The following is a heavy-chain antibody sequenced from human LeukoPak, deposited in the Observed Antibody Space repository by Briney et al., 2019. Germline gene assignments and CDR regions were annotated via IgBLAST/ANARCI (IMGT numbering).Heavy chain of an antibody. CDR1: GYTFTSYG. CDR2: ISAYNGNT. V-gene: IGHV1-18*01. D-gene: IGHD3-10*01. Sequence: GASVKVSCKASGYTFTSYGISWVRQAPGQGLEWMGWISAYNGNTNYAQKLQGRVTMTTDTSTSTAYMELRSLRSDDTAVYYCARDSSPDYYGSGSYSKRPEYYYYGMDVWGQGTTVTVSS. CDR3: ARDSSPDYYGSGSYSKRPEYYYYGMDV. J-gene: IGHJ6*02.